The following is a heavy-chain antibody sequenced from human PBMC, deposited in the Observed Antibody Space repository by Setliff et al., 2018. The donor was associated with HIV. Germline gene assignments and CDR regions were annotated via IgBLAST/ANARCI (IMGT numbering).Heavy chain of an antibody. J-gene: IGHJ6*03. V-gene: IGHV4-59*01. D-gene: IGHD3-22*01. CDR2: VYYSGST. CDR1: GDPISTYY. Sequence: LSLTCTVSGDPISTYYWSWVRKPPGKGLEWIGYVYYSGSTSYSPSLRGRVAMSVDPSKNQFSLKLNYVTAADTAIYYCARGNYDTSDYYTNFYYYYMDVWGKGTAGTV. CDR3: ARGNYDTSDYYTNFYYYYMDV.